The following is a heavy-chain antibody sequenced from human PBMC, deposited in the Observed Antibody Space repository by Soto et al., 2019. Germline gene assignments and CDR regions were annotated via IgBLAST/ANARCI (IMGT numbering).Heavy chain of an antibody. J-gene: IGHJ6*02. CDR3: ARYRAGNRDGMDV. CDR1: GFTLSDYE. V-gene: IGHV3-48*03. Sequence: GGSLRLSCAASGFTLSDYEMNWVRQAPGKGLEWVSYIGNRGATMYYADSVKGRFTISRDNAENSVHLQMHSLRAEDTAIYYCARYRAGNRDGMDVWGQGTTVTVSS. CDR2: IGNRGATM. D-gene: IGHD3-16*02.